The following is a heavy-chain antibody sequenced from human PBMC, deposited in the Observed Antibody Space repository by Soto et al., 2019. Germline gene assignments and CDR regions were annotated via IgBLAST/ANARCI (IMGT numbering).Heavy chain of an antibody. CDR1: GFSLSTSGVG. V-gene: IGHV2-5*02. CDR3: THHGYYSYGMDV. J-gene: IGHJ6*02. Sequence: QITLKESGPTLVKPTQTLTLTCTFSGFSLSTSGVGVGWIRQPPGKALEWLALIFWDDDKRYSPSLKSRLSITKGTSKNQMVLTMTNMDPVDAATYYCTHHGYYSYGMDVWGQGTTVTVSS. CDR2: IFWDDDK.